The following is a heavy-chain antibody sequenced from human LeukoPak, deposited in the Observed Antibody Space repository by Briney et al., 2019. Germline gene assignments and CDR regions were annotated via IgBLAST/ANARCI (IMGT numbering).Heavy chain of an antibody. CDR3: ARDFNGDYDFDY. Sequence: VASVKVFCKASGYTFTGYYMHWVRQAPGQGLEWMGWINPNSGGTNYAQKFQGRVTMTRDTSISTAYMELSRLRSDDTAVYYCARDFNGDYDFDYWGQGTLVTVSS. CDR1: GYTFTGYY. CDR2: INPNSGGT. V-gene: IGHV1-2*02. D-gene: IGHD4-17*01. J-gene: IGHJ4*02.